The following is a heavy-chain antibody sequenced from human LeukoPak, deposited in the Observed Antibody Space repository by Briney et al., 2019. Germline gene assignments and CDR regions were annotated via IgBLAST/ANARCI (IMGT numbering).Heavy chain of an antibody. Sequence: REASVKVSCMASGYTFTSYGISWVRQAPGQGLEWMGWISAYNGNTNYAQKLQGRVTMTTDTSTSTAYMELRSLRSDDTAVYYCARVSSSWYQDYYYYMDVWGKGTTVTISS. D-gene: IGHD6-13*01. CDR3: ARVSSSWYQDYYYYMDV. CDR1: GYTFTSYG. J-gene: IGHJ6*03. CDR2: ISAYNGNT. V-gene: IGHV1-18*01.